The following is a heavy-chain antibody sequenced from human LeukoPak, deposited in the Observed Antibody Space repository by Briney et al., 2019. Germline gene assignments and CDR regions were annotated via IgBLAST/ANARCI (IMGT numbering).Heavy chain of an antibody. CDR2: ISSYNGNT. CDR1: GYTFTSYG. CDR3: ARDGGDSNPYYFDY. D-gene: IGHD2-21*02. J-gene: IGHJ4*02. V-gene: IGHV1-18*01. Sequence: ASVKVSCKASGYTFTSYGISWVRQAPGQGLEWMGWISSYNGNTNYAQKLQGRVTMTTDTSTSTAYMGLRSLRSDDTAVYYCARDGGDSNPYYFDYWGQGTLVTVSS.